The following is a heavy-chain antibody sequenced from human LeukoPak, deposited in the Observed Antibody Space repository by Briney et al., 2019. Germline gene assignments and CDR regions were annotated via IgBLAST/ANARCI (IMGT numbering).Heavy chain of an antibody. D-gene: IGHD3-10*01. CDR2: ISSFSSTI. V-gene: IGHV3-48*03. J-gene: IGHJ4*02. CDR1: GFTFSSYE. Sequence: GGSLRLSCAASGFTFSSYEMNWVRQAPGKGLEWVSYISSFSSTIYYADSVMGRFTISRDNAKNPLYLQMSSLRAEDTAVYYCARSPNYKGYFDYWGQGTLVTVSS. CDR3: ARSPNYKGYFDY.